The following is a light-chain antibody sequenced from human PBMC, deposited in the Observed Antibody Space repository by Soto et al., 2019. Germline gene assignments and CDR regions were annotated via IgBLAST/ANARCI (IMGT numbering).Light chain of an antibody. CDR2: LNSDGSH. V-gene: IGLV4-69*01. CDR1: SGHSSYA. Sequence: QSVLTQSPSASASLGASVKLTCTLSSGHSSYAIAWHQQQPEKGPRYLMKLNSDGSHSKGDRIPDRFSGSSSGAERYLTISSLQSEYEADYYCQTWGTGIVVFGGGTKVTVL. J-gene: IGLJ2*01. CDR3: QTWGTGIVV.